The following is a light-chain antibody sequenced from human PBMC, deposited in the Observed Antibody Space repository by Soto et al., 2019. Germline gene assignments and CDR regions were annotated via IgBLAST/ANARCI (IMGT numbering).Light chain of an antibody. CDR3: SSYTSSSTPQVV. V-gene: IGLV2-14*01. J-gene: IGLJ2*01. Sequence: QSVLTQPASVSGSPGQSITISCTGTSSDVGGYNYVSWYQQHPGKAPKLMIYEVSNRPSGVSNRFSGSKSGNTACLTISGLQAEDEADYYCSSYTSSSTPQVVFGGGTKLTVL. CDR2: EVS. CDR1: SSDVGGYNY.